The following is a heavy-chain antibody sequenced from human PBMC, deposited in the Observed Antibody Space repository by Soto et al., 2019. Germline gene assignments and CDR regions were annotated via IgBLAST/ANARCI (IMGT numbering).Heavy chain of an antibody. V-gene: IGHV3-9*01. Sequence: EVQLVESGGGLVQPGRSLRLSCAASGFTFDDYAMHWVRQAPGKGLEWVSGISWNSGSIGYADSVKGRFTISRDNAKNSLYLQMNSLRAEDTALYYCAKDIGNDVWSGYYGPAAFDIWGQGTMVTVSS. CDR2: ISWNSGSI. CDR3: AKDIGNDVWSGYYGPAAFDI. CDR1: GFTFDDYA. J-gene: IGHJ3*02. D-gene: IGHD3-3*01.